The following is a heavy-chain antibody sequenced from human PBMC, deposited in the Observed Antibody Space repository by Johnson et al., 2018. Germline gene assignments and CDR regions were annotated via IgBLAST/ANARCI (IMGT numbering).Heavy chain of an antibody. J-gene: IGHJ2*01. CDR2: IWYDGSNK. CDR3: ARAMIVVVTKLWYFDL. V-gene: IGHV3-33*01. D-gene: IGHD3-22*01. Sequence: QVQLVESGGGVVQPGRSLRLSCVASGFTFRNYGMHWVRQAPGKGLEWVAVIWYDGSNKYYADSVKGRFTISRDNSKKMLYLQMNSLRAEDTAVYYCARAMIVVVTKLWYFDLWGRGTLVTVSS. CDR1: GFTFRNYG.